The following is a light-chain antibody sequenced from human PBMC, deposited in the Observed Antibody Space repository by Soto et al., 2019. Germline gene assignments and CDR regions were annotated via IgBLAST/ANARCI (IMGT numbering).Light chain of an antibody. J-gene: IGKJ1*01. CDR2: DAS. Sequence: DIQITQSPSTLSASVGDRVTITCRASQSISSWLAWYQQKPGKAPKLLIYDASSLASGVPSRFSGRGSGTELTLTISSLQPDDFATYYCQQYNSYSKTFGQGTKVEVK. CDR3: QQYNSYSKT. CDR1: QSISSW. V-gene: IGKV1-5*01.